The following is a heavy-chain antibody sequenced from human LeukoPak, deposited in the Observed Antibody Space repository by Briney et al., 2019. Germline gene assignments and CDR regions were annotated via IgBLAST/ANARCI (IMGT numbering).Heavy chain of an antibody. Sequence: SETLSLTCTVSGGSISSYYWSWIRQPPGKGLEWIGYIYYSGSTNYNPSLKSRVTISVDTSKNQFSLKLSSVTAADTAVYYCARSGQQWLVRGPNWFDPWGQGTLVTVSS. CDR2: IYYSGST. J-gene: IGHJ5*02. D-gene: IGHD6-19*01. V-gene: IGHV4-59*08. CDR1: GGSISSYY. CDR3: ARSGQQWLVRGPNWFDP.